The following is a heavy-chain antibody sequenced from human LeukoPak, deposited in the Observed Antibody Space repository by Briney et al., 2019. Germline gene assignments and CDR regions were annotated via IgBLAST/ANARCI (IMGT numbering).Heavy chain of an antibody. Sequence: GGSLRLSCAASGFTFSSYSMNWVRQAPGKGLEWVSSISSSSSYIYYTDSVKGRFTISRDNAKNSLYLQMNSLRAEDTAVYYCARDPFPGYSSGWYRVDYWGQGTLVTVSS. CDR2: ISSSSSYI. CDR1: GFTFSSYS. V-gene: IGHV3-21*01. D-gene: IGHD6-19*01. J-gene: IGHJ4*02. CDR3: ARDPFPGYSSGWYRVDY.